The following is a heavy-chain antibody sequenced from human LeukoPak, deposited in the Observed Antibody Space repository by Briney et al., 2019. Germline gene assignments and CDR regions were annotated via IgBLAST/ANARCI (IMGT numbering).Heavy chain of an antibody. CDR1: GFTFSSYE. J-gene: IGHJ4*02. D-gene: IGHD3-10*01. CDR2: ISGSGGST. Sequence: GGSLGLSCAASGFTFSSYEMNWVRQAPGKGLEWVSDISGSGGSTYYADSVKGRFTISRDNSKNTLYMQMNSLRAEDTAVYYCAKDYGSGSYLDYWGQGTLVTVSS. V-gene: IGHV3-23*01. CDR3: AKDYGSGSYLDY.